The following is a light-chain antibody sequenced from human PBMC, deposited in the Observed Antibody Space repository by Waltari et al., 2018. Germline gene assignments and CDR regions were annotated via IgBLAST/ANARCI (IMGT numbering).Light chain of an antibody. V-gene: IGLV1-44*01. CDR3: AAWDDSLYGRG. Sequence: QSVLTQPPSASGTPGQTVSISCSGGSSNIAVNTVNWYQPLPGMAPKLLINGNNQRPSVLPDRFSGSKSGPSASLASSGLQSADEADYDCAAWDDSLYGRGFGGGTKLTV. J-gene: IGLJ2*01. CDR1: SSNIAVNT. CDR2: GNN.